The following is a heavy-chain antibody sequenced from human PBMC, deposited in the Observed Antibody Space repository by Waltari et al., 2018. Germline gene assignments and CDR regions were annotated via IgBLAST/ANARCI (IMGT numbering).Heavy chain of an antibody. CDR2: IYSGGST. V-gene: IGHV3-53*04. Sequence: KGLECVSVIYSGGSTYYADSVKGRFTISRHNSKNTLYLQMNSLRAEDTAVYYCARTYSGYDSYYYYGMDVWGQGTTVTVSS. CDR3: ARTYSGYDSYYYYGMDV. D-gene: IGHD5-12*01. J-gene: IGHJ6*02.